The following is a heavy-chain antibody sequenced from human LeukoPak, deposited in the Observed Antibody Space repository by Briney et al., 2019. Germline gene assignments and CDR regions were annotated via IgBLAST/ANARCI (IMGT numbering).Heavy chain of an antibody. V-gene: IGHV3-21*01. CDR3: ARDSRGMTVVVPTIDY. Sequence: PGGSLRLSCAASGFTFSSHNMNWVRQAPGKGLEWVSSISSSSSYIYYADSVKGRFTISRDNAKNSLYLQMNSLRVEDTAVYYCARDSRGMTVVVPTIDYWGQGTLVTVSS. D-gene: IGHD3-22*01. CDR2: ISSSSSYI. CDR1: GFTFSSHN. J-gene: IGHJ4*02.